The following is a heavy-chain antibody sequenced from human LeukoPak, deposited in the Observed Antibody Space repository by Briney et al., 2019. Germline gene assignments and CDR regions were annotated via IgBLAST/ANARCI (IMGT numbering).Heavy chain of an antibody. CDR1: GGSITTYS. CDR2: MYYTGST. CDR3: VRGGYCTGGSCPFDY. D-gene: IGHD2-15*01. Sequence: SETLSLTCTVSGGSITTYSWNWIRLPPGKGLEWIEYMYYTGSTNYNPSLKSRVTISVDTSKNQFSLNLNSVTAADTAVYYCVRGGYCTGGSCPFDYWGQGTLVTVSS. V-gene: IGHV4-59*12. J-gene: IGHJ4*02.